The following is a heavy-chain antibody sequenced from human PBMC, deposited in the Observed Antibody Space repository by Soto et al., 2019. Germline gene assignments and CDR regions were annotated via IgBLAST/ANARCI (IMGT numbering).Heavy chain of an antibody. D-gene: IGHD1-7*01. CDR3: ARDPITGTTGSRLDY. CDR1: GFTFSSYA. CDR2: ISSSSSCI. Sequence: GGSLRLSCAASGFTFSSYAMSWVRQAPGKGLEWVSSISSSSSCIYYADSVKGRFTISRDNAKNSLYLQMNSLSAEDTAVYYCARDPITGTTGSRLDYWGQGTLVTVSS. V-gene: IGHV3-21*01. J-gene: IGHJ4*02.